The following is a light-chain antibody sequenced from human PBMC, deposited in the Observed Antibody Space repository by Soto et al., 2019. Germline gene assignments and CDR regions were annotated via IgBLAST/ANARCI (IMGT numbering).Light chain of an antibody. CDR3: QQANSLPLT. CDR2: GAS. J-gene: IGKJ5*01. V-gene: IGKV3D-15*01. CDR1: QSVRTY. Sequence: ETVLTQSPSTLSLSPVGRSTLSCSASQSVRTYLAWYQVKPGQAPRLLIYGASSRATGIPGRFSGSGSGTDLTLTISSLQPEDFATYYCQQANSLPLTFGQGTRLEIK.